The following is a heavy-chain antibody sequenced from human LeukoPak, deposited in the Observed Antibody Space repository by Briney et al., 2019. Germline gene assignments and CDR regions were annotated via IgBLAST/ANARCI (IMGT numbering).Heavy chain of an antibody. D-gene: IGHD3-22*01. V-gene: IGHV1-24*01. CDR1: GYTLNELS. CDR3: ATDSSRSGFPH. J-gene: IGHJ4*02. CDR2: FDPEDGET. Sequence: SSVKVSCKVSGYTLNELSMHWVRQAPGKGLAWMEGFDPEDGETTYAQKLQARVTVTDDTSTDTAYMELSSLRSEDTALYYWATDSSRSGFPHWGQGTLVTVSS.